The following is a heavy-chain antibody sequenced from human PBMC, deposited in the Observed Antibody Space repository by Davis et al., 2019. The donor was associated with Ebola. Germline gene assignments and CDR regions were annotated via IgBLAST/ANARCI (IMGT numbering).Heavy chain of an antibody. Sequence: SETLSLTCTVPGGSISSYYWSWIRQPPGKGLEWIGYIYYSGSTNYNPSLKSRVTISVDTSKNQFSLKLSSVTAADTAVYYCARLRSSLYYYGMDVWGQGTTVTVSS. CDR2: IYYSGST. CDR1: GGSISSYY. J-gene: IGHJ6*02. CDR3: ARLRSSLYYYGMDV. V-gene: IGHV4-59*01. D-gene: IGHD3-16*01.